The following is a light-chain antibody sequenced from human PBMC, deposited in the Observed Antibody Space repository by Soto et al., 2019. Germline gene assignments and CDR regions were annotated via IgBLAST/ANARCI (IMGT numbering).Light chain of an antibody. CDR3: QQRSNGPPIT. Sequence: EIVMTQSPATLSVSPEGRATRSCRASQRISDTLAWYQQKPGQAPRLLIYDASHRAAGIPARFSGSGFGTDFTLTISSLEPEDAAVYYCQQRSNGPPITFGPGTRLEIK. CDR2: DAS. CDR1: QRISDT. J-gene: IGKJ5*01. V-gene: IGKV3-11*01.